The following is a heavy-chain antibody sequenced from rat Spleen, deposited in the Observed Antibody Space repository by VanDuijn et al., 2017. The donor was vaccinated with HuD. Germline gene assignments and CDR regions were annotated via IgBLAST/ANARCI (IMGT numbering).Heavy chain of an antibody. CDR3: ATEPRDY. CDR2: ISPSGGST. J-gene: IGHJ2*01. CDR1: GFTFSDYN. D-gene: IGHD3-1*01. V-gene: IGHV5-19*01. Sequence: EVQLVESGGGLVQPGRSLKLSCAASGFTFSDYNMAWVRQAPKKGLEWVASISPSGGSTYYRDSVKGRFTISRDNAKSTLYLQMDSLRSEDTATYYCATEPRDYWGQGVMVTVSS.